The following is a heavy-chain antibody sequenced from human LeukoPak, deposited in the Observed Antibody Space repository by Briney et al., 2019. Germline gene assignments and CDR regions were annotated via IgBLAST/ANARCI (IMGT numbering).Heavy chain of an antibody. CDR3: ARESGGETNGAFDI. Sequence: TSETLSLTCTVSGGSISSYYWSWIRQPAGKGLEWIGRIYTSGSTNYNPSLKSRVTMSVDASKNQFSLKLSSVTAADTVVYYCARESGGETNGAFDIWGQGTMVTVSS. CDR2: IYTSGST. V-gene: IGHV4-4*07. CDR1: GGSISSYY. D-gene: IGHD3-16*01. J-gene: IGHJ3*02.